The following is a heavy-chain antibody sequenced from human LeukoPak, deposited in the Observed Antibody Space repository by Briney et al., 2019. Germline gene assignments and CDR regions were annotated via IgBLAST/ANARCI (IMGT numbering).Heavy chain of an antibody. Sequence: SETLSLTCAVSDYSISSGYYWGWIRQPPGKGLEWIGSVYQSGSTYYSPSLKSRVTISVDTSNNQFSLKLTSVTAADTAIYYCARHPDLRWPRSFDYWGQGTLVSDSS. CDR2: VYQSGST. J-gene: IGHJ4*02. CDR3: ARHPDLRWPRSFDY. D-gene: IGHD2-21*01. V-gene: IGHV4-38-2*01. CDR1: DYSISSGYY.